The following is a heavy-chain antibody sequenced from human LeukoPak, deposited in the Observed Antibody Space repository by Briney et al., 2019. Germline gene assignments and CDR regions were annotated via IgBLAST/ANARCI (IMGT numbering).Heavy chain of an antibody. J-gene: IGHJ4*02. CDR1: GYSISSGYY. D-gene: IGHD3-10*01. Sequence: ASETLSLTCAVSGYSISSGYYWSWIRQPPGKGLEWIGYIYYSGSTYYNPSLKSRVTISVDTSKNQFSLKLSSVTAADTAVYYCARMVRGDRYFDYWGQGTLVTVSS. CDR2: IYYSGST. CDR3: ARMVRGDRYFDY. V-gene: IGHV4-30-4*08.